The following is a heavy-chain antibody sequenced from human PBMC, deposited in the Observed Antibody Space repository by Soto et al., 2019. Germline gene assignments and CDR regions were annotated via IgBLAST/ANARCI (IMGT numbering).Heavy chain of an antibody. V-gene: IGHV4-34*01. Sequence: SETLSLTCAVYGGYFSGYYWSWIRQPPGKGLEWIGEINHSGSTNYNPSLKSRVTISVDTSKNQFSLKLSSVTAADTAVYYCASQDDYGDYDENWGQGTLVTVSS. CDR3: ASQDDYGDYDEN. D-gene: IGHD4-17*01. J-gene: IGHJ4*02. CDR1: GGYFSGYY. CDR2: INHSGST.